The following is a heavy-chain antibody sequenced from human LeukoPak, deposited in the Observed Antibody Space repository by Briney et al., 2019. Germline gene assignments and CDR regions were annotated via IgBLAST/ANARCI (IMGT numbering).Heavy chain of an antibody. CDR3: AIPKVGDILTGYYPFYC. V-gene: IGHV3-23*01. CDR2: ISGSGGST. CDR1: GFTFSSYA. D-gene: IGHD3-9*01. J-gene: IGHJ4*02. Sequence: GGSLRLSCAASGFTFSSYAMSWVRQAPGKGLEWVSAISGSGGSTYYADSVKGRFTISRDNSKNTLYLQMNSLRAEDTAVYYCAIPKVGDILTGYYPFYCWGQGTLVTVYS.